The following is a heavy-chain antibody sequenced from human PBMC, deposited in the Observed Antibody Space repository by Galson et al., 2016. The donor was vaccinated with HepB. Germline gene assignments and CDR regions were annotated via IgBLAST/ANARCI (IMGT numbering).Heavy chain of an antibody. J-gene: IGHJ4*02. Sequence: SLRLSCAASGFTFSSYAMSWVRQAPGKGLEWVAIISFDGSGEKYSDSVKGRFVISRDNSKDTLYLQMNNLRVEDTAVYFCAKDLYVFDDWASEGTPHFALDSWGQGTLVTASS. CDR1: GFTFSSYA. CDR2: ISFDGSGE. V-gene: IGHV3-30*18. D-gene: IGHD3-16*01. CDR3: AKDLYVFDDWASEGTPHFALDS.